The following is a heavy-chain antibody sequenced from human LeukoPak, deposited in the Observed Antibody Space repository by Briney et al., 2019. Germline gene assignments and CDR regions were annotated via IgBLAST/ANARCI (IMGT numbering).Heavy chain of an antibody. V-gene: IGHV4-59*12. CDR1: GGSISSYY. Sequence: SETLSLTCTVSGGSISSYYWSWIRQPPGKGLEWIGYIYYSGSTNYNPSLKSRVTISVDTSKNQFSLKLSSVTAADTAVYYCARGQEEWERLQRAVHFDYWGQGNLITVAS. CDR2: IYYSGST. CDR3: ARGQEEWERLQRAVHFDY. D-gene: IGHD1-1*01. J-gene: IGHJ4*02.